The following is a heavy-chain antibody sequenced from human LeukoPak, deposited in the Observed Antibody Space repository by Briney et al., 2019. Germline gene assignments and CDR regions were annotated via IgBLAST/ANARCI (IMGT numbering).Heavy chain of an antibody. CDR3: ARDPRSGIVATPFRHRGNWFDP. J-gene: IGHJ5*02. CDR2: INPNSGGT. Sequence: GASVKVSCKASGYTFTGYYMHWVRQAPGQGLEWMGWINPNSGGTNYAQKFQGRVTMTRDTSISTAYMELSRLRSDDTAVYYCARDPRSGIVATPFRHRGNWFDPWGQGTLVTVSS. V-gene: IGHV1-2*02. CDR1: GYTFTGYY. D-gene: IGHD5-12*01.